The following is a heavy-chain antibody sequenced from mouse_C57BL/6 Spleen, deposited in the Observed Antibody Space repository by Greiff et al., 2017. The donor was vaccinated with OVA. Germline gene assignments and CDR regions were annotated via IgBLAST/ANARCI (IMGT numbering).Heavy chain of an antibody. CDR3: AGDRQGYFDV. CDR2: ISDGGSYT. D-gene: IGHD3-2*02. CDR1: GFTFSSYA. J-gene: IGHJ1*03. V-gene: IGHV5-4*01. Sequence: EVQGVEPGGGLVKPGGSLKLSCAASGFTFSSYAMSWVRQTPEKRLEWVATISDGGSYTYYPDNVKGRFTISRDNAKNNLYLQMSHLKSEDTAMCYCAGDRQGYFDVWGTGTTVTVSS.